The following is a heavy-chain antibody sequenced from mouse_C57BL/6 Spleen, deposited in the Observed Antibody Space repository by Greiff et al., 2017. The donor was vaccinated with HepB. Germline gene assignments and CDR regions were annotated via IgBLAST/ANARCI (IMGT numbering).Heavy chain of an antibody. J-gene: IGHJ4*01. D-gene: IGHD1-1*01. CDR1: GFTFSDYG. V-gene: IGHV5-17*01. CDR2: ISSGSSTI. CDR3: ARRCSSYVDAMDY. Sequence: EVMLVESGGGLVKPGGSLKLSCAASGFTFSDYGMHWVRQAPEKGLEWVAYISSGSSTIYYADTVKGRFTISRDNAKNTLFLQMTSLRSEDTAMYYCARRCSSYVDAMDYWGQGTSVTVSS.